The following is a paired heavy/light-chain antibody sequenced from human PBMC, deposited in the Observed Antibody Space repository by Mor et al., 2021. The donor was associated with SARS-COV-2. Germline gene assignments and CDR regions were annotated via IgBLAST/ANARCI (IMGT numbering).Heavy chain of an antibody. V-gene: IGHV3-30*18. D-gene: IGHD2-21*01. J-gene: IGHJ6*02. CDR2: TSYDGNNV. CDR1: GFRSSNHG. Sequence: VESGGGVVQPGRSLRLSCVASGFRSSNHGIHWVRQATGKGLEWVALTSYDGNNVYYGDSVKGRFTISRDSSKNKIYLQIHSLRPEDTAVYYCAKDLGYCGGEGCPSKNYGMDVWGQGTTVIVSS. CDR3: AKDLGYCGGEGCPSKNYGMDV.
Light chain of an antibody. CDR1: QGIRDD. CDR2: AAS. Sequence: IQLTQSPSSLSASVGDRVTITCRASQGIRDDLAWYQQKPGKAPELLIYAASTLQVGVPSRFSGSGFGSDFTLTISSLQPEDFATYYCQHLNIYPQTFGQGTKLEIK. J-gene: IGKJ2*01. V-gene: IGKV1-9*01. CDR3: QHLNIYPQT.